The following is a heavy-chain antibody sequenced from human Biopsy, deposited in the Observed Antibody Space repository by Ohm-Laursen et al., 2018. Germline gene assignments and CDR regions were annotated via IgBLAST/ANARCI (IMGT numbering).Heavy chain of an antibody. CDR3: AKGGYCSATSCNMDVDY. CDR1: GFTFTNYG. D-gene: IGHD2-2*02. J-gene: IGHJ4*02. Sequence: SLRLSCAASGFTFTNYGMHWVRQAPGKGLEWVAVIWFDGSNQFYADSVKGRFTISRDNSKDTLYLQMHSLRVEDTAFYYCAKGGYCSATSCNMDVDYWGQGALVTVSS. CDR2: IWFDGSNQ. V-gene: IGHV3-33*03.